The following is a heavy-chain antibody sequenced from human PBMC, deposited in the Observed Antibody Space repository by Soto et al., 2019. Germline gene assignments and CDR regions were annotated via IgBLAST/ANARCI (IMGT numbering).Heavy chain of an antibody. D-gene: IGHD4-4*01. Sequence: HPGGSLRLSCTASGSTFPNYPMHWVRQAPDKGLEWVAVISHDGVTKNSADSVKGRFTISRDNSRNTLYLQMNGLRIEDTAMYYCVRGGYSSSWERLDPWGQGTLVTVSS. CDR1: GSTFPNYP. CDR3: VRGGYSSSWERLDP. J-gene: IGHJ5*02. V-gene: IGHV3-30-3*01. CDR2: ISHDGVTK.